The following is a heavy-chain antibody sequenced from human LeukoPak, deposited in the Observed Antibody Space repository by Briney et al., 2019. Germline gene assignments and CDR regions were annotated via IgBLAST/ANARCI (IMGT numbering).Heavy chain of an antibody. J-gene: IGHJ4*02. CDR3: ARVKYSNKPSPFDY. V-gene: IGHV1-2*02. Sequence: ASVKVSCKASGYTFTGYYMHWVRQAPGQGLEWMGWINPNSGGTNYAQKFQGRVTMTRDTSISTAYMELSRLRSDDTAVYYCARVKYSNKPSPFDYWGQGTLVTVSS. CDR1: GYTFTGYY. CDR2: INPNSGGT. D-gene: IGHD4-11*01.